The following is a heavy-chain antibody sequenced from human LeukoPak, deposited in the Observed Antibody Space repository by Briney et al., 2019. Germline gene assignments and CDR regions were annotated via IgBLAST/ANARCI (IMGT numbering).Heavy chain of an antibody. Sequence: GGSLRLSCVASGFSFSTYAGGWVRQAPGKGLEWVSVIGDSGGRTHYADSVKGRFTISRDNSKNTLYLQMNSLRGEDTAVYYCARARGALTYYFDYCGQGTLVTVSS. V-gene: IGHV3-23*01. J-gene: IGHJ4*02. CDR3: ARARGALTYYFDY. CDR2: IGDSGGRT. CDR1: GFSFSTYA. D-gene: IGHD1-26*01.